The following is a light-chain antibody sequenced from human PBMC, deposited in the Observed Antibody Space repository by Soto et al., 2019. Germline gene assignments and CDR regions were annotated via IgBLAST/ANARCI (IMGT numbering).Light chain of an antibody. J-gene: IGKJ1*01. V-gene: IGKV3-11*01. CDR2: DAS. CDR3: QQRSNWPSWT. CDR1: YSVSSY. Sequence: EIVLTQSPATLSLSPGERATPSCRASYSVSSYLAWYQQKPGQAPRLLIYDASNRATGIPARFSGSGSGTDFTLTISSLEPEDFAVYYCQQRSNWPSWTVGQGTKVDIK.